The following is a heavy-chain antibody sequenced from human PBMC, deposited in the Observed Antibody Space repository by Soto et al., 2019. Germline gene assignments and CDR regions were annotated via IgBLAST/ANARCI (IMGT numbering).Heavy chain of an antibody. J-gene: IGHJ3*02. D-gene: IGHD3-10*01. CDR2: ISGSGGST. Sequence: GGSLRLSCAASGFTFSSYAMSWVRQAPGKGLEWVSAISGSGGSTYYADSVKGWFTISRDNSKNTLYLQMNSLRAEDTAVYYCAKAPLARAGSGGYFDIWGQGTMVTVSS. CDR3: AKAPLARAGSGGYFDI. V-gene: IGHV3-23*01. CDR1: GFTFSSYA.